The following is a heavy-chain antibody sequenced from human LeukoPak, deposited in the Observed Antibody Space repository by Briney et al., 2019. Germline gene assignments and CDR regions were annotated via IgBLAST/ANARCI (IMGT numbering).Heavy chain of an antibody. J-gene: IGHJ4*02. D-gene: IGHD3-22*01. CDR3: ARVQSGGYYYY. CDR2: ISAYNGNT. V-gene: IGHV1-18*04. Sequence: ASVKVSCKASGYTFTGYYMHWVRQAPGQGLEWVGWISAYNGNTNYAQKLQGRVTMTTDTSTSTAYMDLRSLRSEDTAVYYCARVQSGGYYYYWGQGTLVTVSS. CDR1: GYTFTGYY.